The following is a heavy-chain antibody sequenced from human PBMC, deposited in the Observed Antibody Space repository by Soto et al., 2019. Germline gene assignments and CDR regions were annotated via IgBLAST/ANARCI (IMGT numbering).Heavy chain of an antibody. V-gene: IGHV4-4*07. J-gene: IGHJ5*02. CDR1: GDSISGYH. CDR3: AREYSYHFDP. D-gene: IGHD2-15*01. CDR2: IYSSGST. Sequence: PSETLFLTCAVSGDSISGYHWIWIRQSAGKGLEWIGRIYSSGSTKYNPSLESRIIMSVDTSKNHFSLSMNSVTAADTAIYYCAREYSYHFDPWGQGTMVTVSS.